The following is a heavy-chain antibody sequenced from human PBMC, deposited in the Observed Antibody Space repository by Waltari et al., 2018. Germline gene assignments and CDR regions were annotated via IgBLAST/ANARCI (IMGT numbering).Heavy chain of an antibody. V-gene: IGHV3-23*04. CDR1: GFTFSSYT. D-gene: IGHD3-3*01. CDR3: LRGGFGVVTDY. Sequence: EVQLVESGGGLVQPGGSLRLSCVASGFTFSSYTMTWVRQAPGKGLDGFSYISGDGAYTYYAHSVGCRFTISRDNAQNTLYLQMNSLTVEDTAVYYCLRGGFGVVTDYWGQGILVTVSS. CDR2: ISGDGAYT. J-gene: IGHJ4*02.